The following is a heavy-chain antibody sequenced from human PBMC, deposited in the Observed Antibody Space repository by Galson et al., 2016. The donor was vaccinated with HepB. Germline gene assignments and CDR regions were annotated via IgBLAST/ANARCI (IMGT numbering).Heavy chain of an antibody. CDR3: ARHGTRSTGLYYHGMDV. CDR2: IYYSGST. Sequence: ETLSLTCTVSGGSITSSSYYWGWIRQPPGKGLEWIGTIYYSGSTYYNPSLQSRVTISVDTSKNHFSLRLSYVTAADTAVYYCARHGTRSTGLYYHGMDVWGRGTTVTVSS. V-gene: IGHV4-39*01. D-gene: IGHD1-14*01. J-gene: IGHJ6*02. CDR1: GGSITSSSYY.